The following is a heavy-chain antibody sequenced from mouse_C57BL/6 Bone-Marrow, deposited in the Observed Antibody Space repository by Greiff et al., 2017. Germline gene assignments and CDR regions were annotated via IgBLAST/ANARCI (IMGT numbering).Heavy chain of an antibody. Sequence: EPAKPGASVPLSCKASGYTFTSHRIHWVKQRPGQGLEWIGYINPSSGYTKYNQKFKDKATLTADKSSSTAYMQLSSLTYEDSAVDYCARLSEGYWGQGTTLTCSS. V-gene: IGHV1-7*01. CDR1: GYTFTSHR. CDR3: ARLSEGY. CDR2: INPSSGYT. J-gene: IGHJ2*01.